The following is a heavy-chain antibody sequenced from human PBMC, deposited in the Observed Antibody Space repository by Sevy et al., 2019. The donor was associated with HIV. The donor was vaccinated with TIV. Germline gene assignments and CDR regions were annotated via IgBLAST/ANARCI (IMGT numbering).Heavy chain of an antibody. J-gene: IGHJ4*02. CDR3: VKGNSRLLTTYFDH. CDR1: GCNIDDYA. D-gene: IGHD3-22*01. Sequence: GGSLRLSCAVSGCNIDDYAMSWVRQAPGKGLEWVSGISPNSAYIGYADSVKGRFTMSRDKAKRSLFLQMDNLRVEDTALYCCVKGNSRLLTTYFDHWSQGTRVTVSS. CDR2: ISPNSAYI. V-gene: IGHV3-9*01.